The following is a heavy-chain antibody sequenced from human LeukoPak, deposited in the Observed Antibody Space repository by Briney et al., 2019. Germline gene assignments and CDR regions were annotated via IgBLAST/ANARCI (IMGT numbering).Heavy chain of an antibody. CDR2: IFHTGII. V-gene: IGHV4-59*01. CDR1: SDAITSY. Sequence: KSSETLSLTCIIPSDAITSYWSWIRQPPGKGLEFLGYIFHTGIIKYNPSLGSRLTISLDTSKRQLSLRLTSVTAADTANYFCARRPRAPDIWGQGTMVIASS. J-gene: IGHJ3*02. CDR3: ARRPRAPDI.